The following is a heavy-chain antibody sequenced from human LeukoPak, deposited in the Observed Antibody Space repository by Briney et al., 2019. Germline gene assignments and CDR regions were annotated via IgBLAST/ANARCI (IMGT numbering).Heavy chain of an antibody. J-gene: IGHJ4*02. CDR1: GGSFSDHY. D-gene: IGHD3-3*01. CDR3: ASLTGGFWSGYYYY. Sequence: PSETLSLTCTVSGGSFSDHYWTWIHQSPGKGLEWIGEVDHSGSTNYNPSLQSPVTISIDTSRNQFSLRLVSVTAADKAVYYCASLTGGFWSGYYYYWGQGTLVTVSS. CDR2: VDHSGST. V-gene: IGHV4-34*01.